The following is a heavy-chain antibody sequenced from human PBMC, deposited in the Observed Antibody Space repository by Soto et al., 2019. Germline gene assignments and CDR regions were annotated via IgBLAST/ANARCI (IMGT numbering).Heavy chain of an antibody. D-gene: IGHD2-15*01. V-gene: IGHV3-48*02. CDR2: ISTTSFTI. CDR1: GFRFSTYN. Sequence: LRLSCAASGFRFSTYNMDWVRQAPGKGPEWIAHISTTSFTIYYADSVKGRFTISRDNDRNSLYLEMNSLRDEDTAVYYCARDRCYDGTCYSASDSWGQGTLVTVSS. J-gene: IGHJ5*01. CDR3: ARDRCYDGTCYSASDS.